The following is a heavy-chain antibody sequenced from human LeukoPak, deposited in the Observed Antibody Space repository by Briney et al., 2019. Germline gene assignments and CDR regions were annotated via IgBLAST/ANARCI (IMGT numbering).Heavy chain of an antibody. V-gene: IGHV4-38-2*02. J-gene: IGHJ3*02. CDR1: GYSISSGYY. Sequence: SETLSLTCTVSGYSISSGYYWGWIRQPPGKGLEWIGSIYHSGSTYYNPSLKSRVTISVDTSKNQFSLKLSSVTAADTAVYYCARVGAIGVDAFDIWGQGTMVTVSS. D-gene: IGHD1-26*01. CDR2: IYHSGST. CDR3: ARVGAIGVDAFDI.